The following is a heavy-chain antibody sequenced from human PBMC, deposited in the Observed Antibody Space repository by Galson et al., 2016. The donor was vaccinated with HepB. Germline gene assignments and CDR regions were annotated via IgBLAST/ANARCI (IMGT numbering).Heavy chain of an antibody. CDR2: IYYNGRT. D-gene: IGHD2-15*01. CDR1: GDSISSGGYY. Sequence: TLSLTCTVSGDSISSGGYYWSWIRQPPGKGLEWIGYIYYNGRTYSNPSLRSRVTISVDTSKNQFSLKFSSVTAADTAVYYCATFVVVVAPTLQGAFHIWGQGTMVTVSS. CDR3: ATFVVVVAPTLQGAFHI. J-gene: IGHJ3*02. V-gene: IGHV4-30-4*01.